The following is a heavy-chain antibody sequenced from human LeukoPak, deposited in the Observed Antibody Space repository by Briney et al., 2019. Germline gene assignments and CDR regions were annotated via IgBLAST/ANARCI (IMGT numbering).Heavy chain of an antibody. V-gene: IGHV4-59*01. CDR2: IYYSGST. Sequence: SETLSLTCTVSGGSISSYYWSWIRQPPGKGLEWIGYIYYSGSTNYNPSLKSRVTISVDTSKNQFSLKLSSVTAADTVVYYCASLGLRKDAFDIWGQGTMVTVSS. CDR1: GGSISSYY. J-gene: IGHJ3*02. D-gene: IGHD4-17*01. CDR3: ASLGLRKDAFDI.